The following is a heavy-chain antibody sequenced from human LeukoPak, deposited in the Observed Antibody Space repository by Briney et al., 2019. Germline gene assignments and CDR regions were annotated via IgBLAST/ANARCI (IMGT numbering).Heavy chain of an antibody. CDR1: GFTFSDYY. V-gene: IGHV3-11*04. CDR3: ARFAAGGSYYYYMDV. J-gene: IGHJ6*03. CDR2: ISRSGSTI. Sequence: GGSLRLSCAASGFTFSDYYMSWIRQAPGKGLEWASYISRSGSTIYYADSVKGRFTISRDNAKNSLYLQMNSLRADDTAVYYCARFAAGGSYYYYMDVWGKGTTVTVSS. D-gene: IGHD6-25*01.